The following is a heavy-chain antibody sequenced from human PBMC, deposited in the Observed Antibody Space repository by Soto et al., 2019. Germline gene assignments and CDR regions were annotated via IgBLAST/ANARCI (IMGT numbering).Heavy chain of an antibody. CDR2: ISGSGGST. Sequence: EVPLLESGGGLVQPGGSLRLSCADSGFTFSSYAMSWVRQAPGKGLEWVSAISGSGGSTFYADSVKGRFTISRDNSRNTLYLQMNSLRAEDTAVYYCAKSLPAAGTGYWGQGTLVTVSS. V-gene: IGHV3-23*01. D-gene: IGHD6-13*01. J-gene: IGHJ4*02. CDR1: GFTFSSYA. CDR3: AKSLPAAGTGY.